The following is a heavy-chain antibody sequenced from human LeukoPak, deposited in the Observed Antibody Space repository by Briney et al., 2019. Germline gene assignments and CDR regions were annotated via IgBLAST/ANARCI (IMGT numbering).Heavy chain of an antibody. J-gene: IGHJ4*02. CDR2: MNPNSGNT. V-gene: IGHV1-8*01. CDR3: ARVLGKRGGSFGY. CDR1: GYTFTSYG. Sequence: ASVKVSCRASGYTFTSYGINWVRQATGQGLEWMAWMNPNSGNTGYAQTFQGRVTMTRNTSISTAYMELSSLRSEDTAVYYCARVLGKRGGSFGYWGQGTLVTVSS. D-gene: IGHD3-10*01.